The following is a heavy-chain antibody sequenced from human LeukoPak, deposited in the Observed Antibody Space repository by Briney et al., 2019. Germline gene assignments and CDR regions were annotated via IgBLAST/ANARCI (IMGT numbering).Heavy chain of an antibody. CDR3: ARDSQLVLGAFDI. CDR2: INPNSGGT. V-gene: IGHV1-2*02. D-gene: IGHD6-13*01. Sequence: ASVKVSCEASGYTFTGYYVHWVRQAPGQGLEWMGWINPNSGGTNYAQKFQGRVSMTRDTSISTAYMELRRLRSDDTAVYYCARDSQLVLGAFDIWGQGTMVTVSS. CDR1: GYTFTGYY. J-gene: IGHJ3*02.